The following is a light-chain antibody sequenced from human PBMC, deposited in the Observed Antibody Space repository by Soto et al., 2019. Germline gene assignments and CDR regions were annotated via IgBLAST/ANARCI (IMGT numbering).Light chain of an antibody. CDR1: SSDVGGYNY. CDR2: DVS. V-gene: IGLV2-11*01. J-gene: IGLJ1*01. Sequence: QSVLTQPRSVSGSPGQTVTISCTGTSSDVGGYNYVSWYQQHPGKAPKLMIYDVSKRPSGVPDRFSGSKSGNTASLTISGLQSEDEAEYYCCSFPGYTYVFGTGPKAAVL. CDR3: CSFPGYTYV.